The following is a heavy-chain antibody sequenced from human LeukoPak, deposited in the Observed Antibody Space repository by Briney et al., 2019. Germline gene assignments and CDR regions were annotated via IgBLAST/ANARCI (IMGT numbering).Heavy chain of an antibody. CDR1: GGSISSGSYY. Sequence: SETLSLTCTVSGGSISSGSYYWSWIRQPAGTGLEWIGRIYTSGSTNYNPSLKSRVTISVDTSKNQFSLKLSSVTAADTAVYYCARVGGDTIFNYYYYYMDVWGKGTTVTISS. D-gene: IGHD3-9*01. J-gene: IGHJ6*03. CDR2: IYTSGST. CDR3: ARVGGDTIFNYYYYYMDV. V-gene: IGHV4-61*02.